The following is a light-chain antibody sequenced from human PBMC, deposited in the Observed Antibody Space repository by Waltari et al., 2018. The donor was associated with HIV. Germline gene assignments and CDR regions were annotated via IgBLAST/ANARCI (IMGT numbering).Light chain of an antibody. CDR3: QAWDSSTGV. Sequence: SYELTQPPSVSVSPGQTASINCSGDKLGDKYACWYQQKQGQSPVLVIYQDSKRPSRIPERFSGSNSGNTATLTISGTQAMDEADYYCQAWDSSTGVFGTGTKVTVL. J-gene: IGLJ1*01. CDR1: KLGDKY. V-gene: IGLV3-1*01. CDR2: QDS.